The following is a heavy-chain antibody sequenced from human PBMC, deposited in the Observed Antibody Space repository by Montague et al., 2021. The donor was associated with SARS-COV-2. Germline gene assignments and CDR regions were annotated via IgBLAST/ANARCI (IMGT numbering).Heavy chain of an antibody. J-gene: IGHJ4*02. CDR3: ARDNYYYDTSGYPDY. V-gene: IGHV3-48*03. CDR1: GFTLRSYE. Sequence: SLRLSCAASGFTLRSYEMNWPRQAPGKGLEWVSYISSSGITIYYADSVKGRFTISRDNAKNSLYLQMNSLRAEDTAVYYCARDNYYYDTSGYPDYWGQGTLVTVSS. D-gene: IGHD3-22*01. CDR2: ISSSGITI.